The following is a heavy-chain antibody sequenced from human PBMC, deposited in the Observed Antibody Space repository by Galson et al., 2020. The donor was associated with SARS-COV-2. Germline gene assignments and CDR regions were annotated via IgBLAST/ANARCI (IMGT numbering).Heavy chain of an antibody. CDR3: ARTNSGSYSDYFDY. D-gene: IGHD1-26*01. CDR2: ISAYNGNT. CDR1: GYTFTSYG. V-gene: IGHV1-18*01. J-gene: IGHJ4*02. Sequence: ASVKVSCKASGYTFTSYGISWVRQAPGQGLEWMGWISAYNGNTNYAQKLQGRVTMTTDTSTSTAYMELRSLRSDDTAVYYCARTNSGSYSDYFDYWGQGTLVTVSS.